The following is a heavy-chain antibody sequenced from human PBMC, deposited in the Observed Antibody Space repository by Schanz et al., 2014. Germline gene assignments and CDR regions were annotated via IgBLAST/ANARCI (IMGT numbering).Heavy chain of an antibody. CDR2: ISHSGGSK. D-gene: IGHD2-15*01. J-gene: IGHJ6*02. CDR3: AKGMGYCSGGTCCDCDNYCLDV. CDR1: GFTFNSYA. Sequence: DVQLLESGGGLVQPGGSLRLSCAASGFTFNSYAMTWVRQAPGKGLEWVSSISHSGGSKYYADSVKGRFTISRDNSENTLYLQMNSLSADDTAVFYCAKGMGYCSGGTCCDCDNYCLDVGGQGPTVTVSS. V-gene: IGHV3-23*01.